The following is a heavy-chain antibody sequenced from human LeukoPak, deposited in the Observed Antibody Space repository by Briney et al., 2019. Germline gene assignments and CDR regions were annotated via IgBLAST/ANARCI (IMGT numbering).Heavy chain of an antibody. D-gene: IGHD3-9*01. J-gene: IGHJ4*02. CDR3: ARHALRELRYFDWKYFDN. CDR2: INHSLST. V-gene: IGHV4-34*01. Sequence: SETLSLTCAVYGGSLSEYYWSWIRQPPGKGLEWIGEINHSLSTNYNPSLKSRVALSVDTSKNQISLKLSSVTAADTAVYYCARHALRELRYFDWKYFDNWGQGTLITVSS. CDR1: GGSLSEYY.